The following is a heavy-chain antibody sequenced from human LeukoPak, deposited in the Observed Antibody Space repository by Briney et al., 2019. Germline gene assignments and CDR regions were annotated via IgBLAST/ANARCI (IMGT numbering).Heavy chain of an antibody. V-gene: IGHV1-18*04. CDR3: ARGDPSSSGYSPLDY. Sequence: GASVKVSCKASGYTFTGYYIHWVRQAPGQGLEWMGWISAYNGNTNYAQKLQGRVTMTTDTSTSTAYMELRSLRSDDTAVYYCARGDPSSSGYSPLDYWGQGTLVTVSS. J-gene: IGHJ4*02. CDR2: ISAYNGNT. CDR1: GYTFTGYY. D-gene: IGHD3-22*01.